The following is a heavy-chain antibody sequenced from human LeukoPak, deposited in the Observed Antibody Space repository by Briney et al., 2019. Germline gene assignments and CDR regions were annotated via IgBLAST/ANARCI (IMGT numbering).Heavy chain of an antibody. D-gene: IGHD2-15*01. CDR3: VRDIRYCSSGSCSHFDN. CDR2: IDSGGSSI. CDR1: RFTFSDYY. Sequence: GGSLRLSCAASRFTFSDYYMTWNRQAPGKGLEWVSYIDSGGSSIYYADSVKGRFTISRDNAKNSLYLQMNSLRAEDAAVYYCVRDIRYCSSGSCSHFDNWGQGTLVTVSS. V-gene: IGHV3-11*04. J-gene: IGHJ4*02.